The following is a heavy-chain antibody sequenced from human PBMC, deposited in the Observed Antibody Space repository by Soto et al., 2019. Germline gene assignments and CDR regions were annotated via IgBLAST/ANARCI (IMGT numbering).Heavy chain of an antibody. Sequence: LRLSCAASGFTFSDYYMSWIRQAPGKGLEWVSYISSSGSTIYYADSVKGRFTISRDNAKNSLYLQMNSLRAEDTAVYYCARDRCSGGSCYYAFDIWGQGTMVTVSS. D-gene: IGHD2-15*01. V-gene: IGHV3-11*01. J-gene: IGHJ3*02. CDR2: ISSSGSTI. CDR1: GFTFSDYY. CDR3: ARDRCSGGSCYYAFDI.